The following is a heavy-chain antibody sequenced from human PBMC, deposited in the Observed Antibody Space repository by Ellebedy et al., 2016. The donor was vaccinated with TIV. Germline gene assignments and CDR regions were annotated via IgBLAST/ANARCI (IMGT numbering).Heavy chain of an antibody. CDR2: ITSTGTAI. CDR1: GFTFSSYN. CDR3: ARCNYQDVDLDHRYFDL. D-gene: IGHD4-11*01. J-gene: IGHJ2*01. V-gene: IGHV3-48*03. Sequence: GESLKISCAASGFTFSSYNMNWVRQAPGKGLEWVAYITSTGTAIYYADSVRGRFTISRDNAKNSLFLQMNSLRAEDTAVYYCARCNYQDVDLDHRYFDLWGRGTLVTVSS.